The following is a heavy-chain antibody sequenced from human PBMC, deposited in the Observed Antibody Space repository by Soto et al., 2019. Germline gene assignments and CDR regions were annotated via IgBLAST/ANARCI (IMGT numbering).Heavy chain of an antibody. CDR1: GFTVSSNY. J-gene: IGHJ4*02. CDR3: ARARIAVAGGYYFDY. Sequence: EVQLVESGGGLVQPGGSLRLSCAASGFTVSSNYMSWVRQAPGKGLEWVSVIYSGGSTYYADSVKGRFTISRHNSXXTLYLQMNSLRAEDTAVYYCARARIAVAGGYYFDYWGQGTLVTVSS. D-gene: IGHD6-19*01. CDR2: IYSGGST. V-gene: IGHV3-53*04.